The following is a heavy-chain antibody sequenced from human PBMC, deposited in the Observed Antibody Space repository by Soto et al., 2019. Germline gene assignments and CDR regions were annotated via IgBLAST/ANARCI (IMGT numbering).Heavy chain of an antibody. CDR2: IVVGSGNT. CDR1: GFTFTSSA. J-gene: IGHJ3*02. CDR3: AXVERGYSGYDSPDAFDI. V-gene: IGHV1-58*01. Sequence: ASVKVSCKASGFTFTSSAVQWVRQARGQRLEWIGWIVVGSGNTNYAQKFQERVTITRDMSTSTAYMELSSLRSEDTAVYYCAXVERGYSGYDSPDAFDIWGQGTMVTVSS. D-gene: IGHD5-12*01.